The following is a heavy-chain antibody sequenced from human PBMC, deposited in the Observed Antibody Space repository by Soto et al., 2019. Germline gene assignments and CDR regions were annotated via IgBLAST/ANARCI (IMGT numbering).Heavy chain of an antibody. V-gene: IGHV1-18*01. CDR2: ISGYNGDT. D-gene: IGHD2-8*01. Sequence: ASVKVACKASGYTFTRYGISWVRQAPGQGLEWMGWISGYNGDTNYAQKFQGRVTMTVDTSTTTAFMELTSLTSDDRAVYYCAKNGQPPYYYYGMDVWG. CDR3: AKNGQPPYYYYGMDV. J-gene: IGHJ6*02. CDR1: GYTFTRYG.